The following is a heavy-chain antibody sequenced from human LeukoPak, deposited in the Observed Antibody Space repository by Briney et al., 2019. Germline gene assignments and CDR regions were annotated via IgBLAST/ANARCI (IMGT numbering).Heavy chain of an antibody. CDR3: ATASRRLLEWLFKSPDTHYFDY. J-gene: IGHJ4*02. CDR1: GYTLTELS. CDR2: FDPEDGET. Sequence: ASVKVSCKVSGYTLTELSMHWVRQAPGKGLEWMGGFDPEDGETIYAQKFQGRVTMTEDTSTDTAYMELSSLRSEDTAVYYCATASRRLLEWLFKSPDTHYFDYWGQGTLVTVSS. V-gene: IGHV1-24*01. D-gene: IGHD3-3*01.